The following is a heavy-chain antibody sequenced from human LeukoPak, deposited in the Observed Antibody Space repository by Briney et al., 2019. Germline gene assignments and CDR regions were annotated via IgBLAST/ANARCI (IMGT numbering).Heavy chain of an antibody. CDR3: AKDLSDIVVVPAPTFDY. D-gene: IGHD2-2*01. J-gene: IGHJ4*02. CDR2: IRYDGSNK. V-gene: IGHV3-30*02. CDR1: GFTFSSYG. Sequence: GGSLRLSCAASGFTFSSYGMHWVRQAPGKGLEWVAFIRYDGSNKYYADSVKGRFTISRDNSKNTLYLQMNSLRAEDTAVYYCAKDLSDIVVVPAPTFDYWGQGTLVTVSS.